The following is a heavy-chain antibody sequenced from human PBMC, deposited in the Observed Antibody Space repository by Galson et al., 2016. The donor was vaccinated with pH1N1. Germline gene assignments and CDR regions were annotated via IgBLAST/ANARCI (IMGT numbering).Heavy chain of an antibody. CDR2: ISWHGATL. Sequence: SLRLSCAGSGFTFPDYAMHWVRQVPGKGLEWISGISWHGATLGYADSVKGRFTISRDNAKNSLYLQMHSLRAEDTALYYCVKDANVGASYFFKYYIESWGQGTLVTVSS. CDR3: VKDANVGASYFFKYYIES. D-gene: IGHD5/OR15-5a*01. J-gene: IGHJ4*02. V-gene: IGHV3-9*01. CDR1: GFTFPDYA.